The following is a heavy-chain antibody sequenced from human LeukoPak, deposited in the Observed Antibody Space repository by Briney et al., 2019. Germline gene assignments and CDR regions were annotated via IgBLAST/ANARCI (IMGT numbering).Heavy chain of an antibody. CDR2: IYSGGSK. CDR1: GLTVNNSY. V-gene: IGHV3-66*01. D-gene: IGHD3-22*01. J-gene: IGHJ4*02. CDR3: ARNYYDSSAYYYFDY. Sequence: GGSLRLSCAASGLTVNNSYMNWVRRAPGKGLEWVSLIYSGGSKYYADSVKGRFTISRDNSKNTLYLQMNSLRAEDTAVYYCARNYYDSSAYYYFDYWGQGTLVTVSS.